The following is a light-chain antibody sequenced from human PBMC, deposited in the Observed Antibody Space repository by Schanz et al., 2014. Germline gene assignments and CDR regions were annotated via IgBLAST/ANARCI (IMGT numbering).Light chain of an antibody. J-gene: IGLJ2*01. V-gene: IGLV2-8*01. Sequence: QSALTQPPSASGSPGQSVTISCTGTSSDVGGYEYVSWYQQHPGKAPKLIIFEVTKRPSGVPDRFSGSKSGNTASLTVSGLQAEDEADYYCSSYTTSTRVVFGGGTKLTVL. CDR3: SSYTTSTRVV. CDR1: SSDVGGYEY. CDR2: EVT.